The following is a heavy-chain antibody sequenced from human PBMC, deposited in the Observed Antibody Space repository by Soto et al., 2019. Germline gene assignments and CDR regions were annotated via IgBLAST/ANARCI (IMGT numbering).Heavy chain of an antibody. Sequence: QVQLVQSGAEVKKPGASVKVSCKASGYTFTSYGISWVRQAPGQGLEWMGWISAYNGNTNYAQKLQGRVTMTTDTXTXXAYMERRSLRSDDTAVYYCARDQFDSYGPKGGLDYWGQGTLVTVSS. CDR1: GYTFTSYG. CDR2: ISAYNGNT. D-gene: IGHD5-18*01. J-gene: IGHJ4*02. CDR3: ARDQFDSYGPKGGLDY. V-gene: IGHV1-18*01.